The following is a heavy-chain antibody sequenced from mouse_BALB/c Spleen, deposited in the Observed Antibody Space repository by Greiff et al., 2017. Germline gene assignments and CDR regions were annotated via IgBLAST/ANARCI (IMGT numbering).Heavy chain of an antibody. Sequence: QVQLKESGPGLVQPSQSLSITCTVSGFSLTSYGVHWVRQSPGKGLEWLGVIWSGGSTDYNAAFISRLSISKDNSKSQVFFKMNSLQADDTAIYYCARNPYYYGSSIYAMDYWGQGTSVTVSS. J-gene: IGHJ4*01. CDR1: GFSLTSYG. D-gene: IGHD1-1*01. V-gene: IGHV2-4-1*01. CDR2: IWSGGST. CDR3: ARNPYYYGSSIYAMDY.